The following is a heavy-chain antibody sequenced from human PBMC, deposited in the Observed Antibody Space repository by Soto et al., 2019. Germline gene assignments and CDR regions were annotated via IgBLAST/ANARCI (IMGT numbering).Heavy chain of an antibody. J-gene: IGHJ4*02. CDR1: GYTFTNYG. D-gene: IGHD2-2*01. CDR2: ISAYNGNT. V-gene: IGHV1-18*01. CDR3: ARVVPAATLDY. Sequence: QVQLVQSGAEVKKPGASVKVSCKASGYTFTNYGITWVRQAPGQGLEWMGWISAYNGNTKYAQKLQGRVTMTTDTSTRTADMERRSLRSDDTAVYYCARVVPAATLDYWGQGTLVTVSS.